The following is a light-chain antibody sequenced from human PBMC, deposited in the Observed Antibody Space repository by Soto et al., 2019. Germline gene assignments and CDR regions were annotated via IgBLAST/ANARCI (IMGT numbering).Light chain of an antibody. Sequence: EIVLTQSPATMSLSPGERATLSCSASQSVGTSLEWFQQKPGQAPSVLIFDTFNRATGIPARFIGSGSWTNFTRPISNLEPDDFAVYYCHKRSKRPLTFGGGTKVDIK. CDR2: DTF. V-gene: IGKV3-11*01. J-gene: IGKJ4*02. CDR1: QSVGTS. CDR3: HKRSKRPLT.